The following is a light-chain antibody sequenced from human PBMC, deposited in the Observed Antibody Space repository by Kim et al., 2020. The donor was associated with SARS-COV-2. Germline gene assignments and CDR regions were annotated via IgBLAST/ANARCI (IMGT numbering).Light chain of an antibody. J-gene: IGLJ2*01. V-gene: IGLV2-8*01. CDR1: GSDVGGYNY. CDR2: EVS. CDR3: SSYTSSNNWI. Sequence: GQSVASSCTGTGSDVGGYNYVSWYQQHPGKAPTLMIYEVSKRPSGVPDRFSGSKSGNTASLTVSGLQAEDEANYYCSSYTSSNNWIFGGGTQLTVL.